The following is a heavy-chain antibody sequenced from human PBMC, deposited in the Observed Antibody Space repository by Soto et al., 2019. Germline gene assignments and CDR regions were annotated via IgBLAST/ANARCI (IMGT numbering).Heavy chain of an antibody. CDR1: GFTFSKFS. CDR2: ITHDGNSK. J-gene: IGHJ4*02. Sequence: QVQLVQSGGGVVQPGRSLRLSCTASGFTFSKFSMHWVRQAPGKGLEWVTLITHDGNSKYYADSVKGRFTCSRDNSQNTLYLQLDSLGPDDTALYFCASQSGGVYFDYWGQGTLVTVSS. V-gene: IGHV3-30*04. D-gene: IGHD3-10*01. CDR3: ASQSGGVYFDY.